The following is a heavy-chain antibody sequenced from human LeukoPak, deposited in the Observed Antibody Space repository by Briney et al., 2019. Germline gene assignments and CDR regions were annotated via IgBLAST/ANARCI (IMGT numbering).Heavy chain of an antibody. CDR1: GGSISSGSYY. Sequence: TSETLSLTCTVSGGSISSGSYYWSWIRQPAGKGLEWIGRIYTSGSTNYNPSLKSRVTISVDTSKNQFSLKLSSVTAADTAVYYCAGQRYCSSTSCYSYYYDSSGYYFGNAFDIWGQGTMVTVSS. J-gene: IGHJ3*02. V-gene: IGHV4-61*02. D-gene: IGHD3-22*01. CDR3: AGQRYCSSTSCYSYYYDSSGYYFGNAFDI. CDR2: IYTSGST.